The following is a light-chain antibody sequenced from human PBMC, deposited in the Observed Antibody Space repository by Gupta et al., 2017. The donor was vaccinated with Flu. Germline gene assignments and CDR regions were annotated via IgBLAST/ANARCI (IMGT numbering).Light chain of an antibody. J-gene: IGLJ2*01. CDR1: KVGEKY. Sequence: GQTARITCSGHKVGEKYPCGYQQKPGHSPLLVIFEGNRRPSGIPERFSGSTSGNTATLTISGTPARDEADYYCQAWDSSTDEVVFGGGTKLTVL. CDR2: EGN. CDR3: QAWDSSTDEVV. V-gene: IGLV3-1*01.